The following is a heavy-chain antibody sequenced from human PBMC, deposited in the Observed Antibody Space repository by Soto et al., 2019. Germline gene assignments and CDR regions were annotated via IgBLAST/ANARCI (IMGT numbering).Heavy chain of an antibody. CDR1: GFTFSSYS. D-gene: IGHD3-22*01. CDR3: ARVEYYYDSSGYYDF. J-gene: IGHJ3*01. Sequence: GGSLRLSCAASGFTFSSYSMNWVRQAPGKGLEWVSYISSSSSTIYYADSVKGRFTISRDNAKNSLYLQMNSLRDEDTAVYYCARVEYYYDSSGYYDFWGQGTMVTVSS. V-gene: IGHV3-48*02. CDR2: ISSSSSTI.